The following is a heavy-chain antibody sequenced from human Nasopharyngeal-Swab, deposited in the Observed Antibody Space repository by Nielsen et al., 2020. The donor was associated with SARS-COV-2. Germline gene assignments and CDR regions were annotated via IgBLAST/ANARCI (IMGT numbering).Heavy chain of an antibody. CDR1: GFTFSSYG. J-gene: IGHJ6*03. CDR2: ISYEGSNK. Sequence: GESLKIYCAASGFTFSSYGMHWVRQAQGKGLEWVAVISYEGSNKYYADSVKGRFTISRDNSKNTLYLQRNSLRAEDTAVYYCAKDGDGSGSYGDYYYYYMDVWGKGTTVTVSS. CDR3: AKDGDGSGSYGDYYYYYMDV. V-gene: IGHV3-30*18. D-gene: IGHD3-10*01.